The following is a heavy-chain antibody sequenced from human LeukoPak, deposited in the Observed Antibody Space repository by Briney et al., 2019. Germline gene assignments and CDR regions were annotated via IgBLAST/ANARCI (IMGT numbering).Heavy chain of an antibody. V-gene: IGHV3-48*03. D-gene: IGHD3-10*01. CDR1: GFTFSSYE. CDR2: ISSSGSTI. J-gene: IGHJ4*02. CDR3: ARDSKGSGSYYLDY. Sequence: GGSLRLSCAASGFTFSSYEMNWVRQAPGKGLEWVSYISSSGSTIYYADSVKGRFTISRDNAKNSLYLQMNSLRAEDTAVYYCARDSKGSGSYYLDYWGQGTLVTVS.